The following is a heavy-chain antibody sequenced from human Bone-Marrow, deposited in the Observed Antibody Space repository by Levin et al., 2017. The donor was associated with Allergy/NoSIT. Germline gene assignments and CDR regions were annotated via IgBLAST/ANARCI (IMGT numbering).Heavy chain of an antibody. V-gene: IGHV1-69*13. CDR1: GGTFRGYA. CDR2: IIPMFGTA. Sequence: SVKVSCKASGGTFRGYAMSWVRQAPGQGLEWMAGIIPMFGTAYYAQRFQGRVTITADESTTTAYLELSSLRFEDTAVYYCARGPFAESRSSVYFYGLGAWGQGTTITVSS. J-gene: IGHJ6*02. CDR3: ARGPFAESRSSVYFYGLGA. D-gene: IGHD6-6*01.